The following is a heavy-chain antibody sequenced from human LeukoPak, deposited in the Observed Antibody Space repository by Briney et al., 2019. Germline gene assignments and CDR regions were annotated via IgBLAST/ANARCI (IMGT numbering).Heavy chain of an antibody. J-gene: IGHJ4*02. Sequence: GGSLRLSCAASGFTFSSYSMNWVRQAPGKGLEWVSSSSSSSSYIYYADSVKGRFTISRDNAKNSLYLQMNSLRAEDTAVYYCARELIGVVPAATNDYWGQGTLVTVSS. CDR1: GFTFSSYS. CDR2: SSSSSSYI. D-gene: IGHD2-2*01. CDR3: ARELIGVVPAATNDY. V-gene: IGHV3-21*01.